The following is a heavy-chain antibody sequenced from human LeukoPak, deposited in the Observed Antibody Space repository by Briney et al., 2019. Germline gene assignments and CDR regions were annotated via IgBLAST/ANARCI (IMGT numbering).Heavy chain of an antibody. V-gene: IGHV3-21*01. Sequence: GGSLRLSCAASGFTFYTYSMNWVRQAPGKGLEWVSSISGSGDYIFYADSVKGRFTISRDNANNSLDLQMNSLRAEDTAVYYCARLPYIYSWYRHFDYWGQGTLVTVSS. CDR3: ARLPYIYSWYRHFDY. J-gene: IGHJ4*02. D-gene: IGHD6-13*01. CDR2: ISGSGDYI. CDR1: GFTFYTYS.